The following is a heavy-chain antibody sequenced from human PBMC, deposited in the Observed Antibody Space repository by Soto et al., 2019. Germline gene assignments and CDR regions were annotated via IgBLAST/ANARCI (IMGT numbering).Heavy chain of an antibody. CDR2: IIPILGIA. CDR3: ARGWGLVPADGYYYYYGMDV. CDR1: RGTFSSYT. D-gene: IGHD2-2*01. Sequence: QVQLVQSGAEVKKPGSSVKVSCKASRGTFSSYTISWVRQAPGQGLEWMGRIIPILGIANYAQKFQGRVTITADKSTSTAYMELSSLRSEDTAVYYCARGWGLVPADGYYYYYGMDVWGQGTTVTVSS. V-gene: IGHV1-69*02. J-gene: IGHJ6*02.